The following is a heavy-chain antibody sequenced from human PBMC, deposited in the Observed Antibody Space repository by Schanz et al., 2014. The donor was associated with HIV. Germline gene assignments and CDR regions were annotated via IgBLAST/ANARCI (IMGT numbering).Heavy chain of an antibody. CDR2: ISYDGSIK. Sequence: QVQLVESGGGVVQPGRSLRLSCAASGFTFSTKGMHWVRQAPGKGLEWVAVISYDGSIKEYADSVKGRFAISREDSKNTVHLQMDSLRPEDTAVYYCAREGESSGRAGLFDLWGQGAMVTVSS. CDR1: GFTFSTKG. J-gene: IGHJ3*01. D-gene: IGHD6-19*01. CDR3: AREGESSGRAGLFDL. V-gene: IGHV3-30*03.